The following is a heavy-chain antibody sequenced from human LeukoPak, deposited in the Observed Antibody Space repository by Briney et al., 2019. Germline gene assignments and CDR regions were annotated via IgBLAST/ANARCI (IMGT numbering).Heavy chain of an antibody. V-gene: IGHV4-59*08. D-gene: IGHD1-1*01. Sequence: SETLSLTCTVSGGSISSYYWSWIRQPPGKGLEWIGYIYYSGSTNYNPSLKSRVTISVDTSKNQFSLKLSSVTAADTAVYYCARWSGWDDPYYFDYWGQGTLVTVSS. CDR1: GGSISSYY. J-gene: IGHJ4*02. CDR3: ARWSGWDDPYYFDY. CDR2: IYYSGST.